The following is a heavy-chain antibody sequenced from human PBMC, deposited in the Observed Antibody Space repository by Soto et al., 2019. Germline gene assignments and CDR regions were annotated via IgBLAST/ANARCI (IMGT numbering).Heavy chain of an antibody. Sequence: GGSLRLSCAASGFTFSSYAMNWVRQAPGKGLEWVSAISGGGGSTYYADSVKGRFTISRDNSKNTLYLQMNSLRAEDTAVYYCAKDIAATGYYYYDIDVWRQATPVTVSS. J-gene: IGHJ6*02. V-gene: IGHV3-23*01. D-gene: IGHD6-13*01. CDR3: AKDIAATGYYYYDIDV. CDR2: ISGGGGST. CDR1: GFTFSSYA.